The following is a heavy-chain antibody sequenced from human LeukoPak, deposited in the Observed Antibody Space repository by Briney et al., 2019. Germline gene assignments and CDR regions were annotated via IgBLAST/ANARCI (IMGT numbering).Heavy chain of an antibody. Sequence: SETLSLTCTVSGGSISSGGYYWSWIRQHPGKGLEWIGYIYYSGSTYYNPSLKSRVTISVDTSKNQFSLKLSSVTAADTAVYYCARVEMATIDYWGQGTLVTVSS. CDR3: ARVEMATIDY. CDR2: IYYSGST. J-gene: IGHJ4*02. V-gene: IGHV4-31*03. CDR1: GGSISSGGYY. D-gene: IGHD5-24*01.